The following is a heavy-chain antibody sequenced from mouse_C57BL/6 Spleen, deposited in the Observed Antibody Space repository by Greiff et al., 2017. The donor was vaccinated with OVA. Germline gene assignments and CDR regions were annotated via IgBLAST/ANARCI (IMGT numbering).Heavy chain of an antibody. CDR2: IYHRDGST. V-gene: IGHV1-85*01. CDR3: ARSITTVGAFDY. Sequence: QVQLQQSGPELVKPGASVKLSCKASGYTFTSYDINWVKQRPGQGLEWIGWIYHRDGSTKYNEKFKGKATLTVDTSSSTAYMELNSLTSDDSAVYFCARSITTVGAFDYWGQGTTLTVSS. D-gene: IGHD1-1*01. CDR1: GYTFTSYD. J-gene: IGHJ2*01.